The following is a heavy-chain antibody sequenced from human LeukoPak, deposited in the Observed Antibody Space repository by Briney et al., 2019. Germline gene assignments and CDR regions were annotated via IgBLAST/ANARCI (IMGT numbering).Heavy chain of an antibody. CDR3: ASRYYEDYFDY. CDR1: GFTVSSNY. V-gene: IGHV3-66*01. CDR2: IYSGGST. D-gene: IGHD3-22*01. Sequence: GGSLRLSCAASGFTVSSNYMSWVRQAPGKGLEWVSVIYSGGSTYYADSVKGRFTISRDNSKNTLYLQMNSPRAEDTAVYYCASRYYEDYFDYWGQGTLVTVSS. J-gene: IGHJ4*02.